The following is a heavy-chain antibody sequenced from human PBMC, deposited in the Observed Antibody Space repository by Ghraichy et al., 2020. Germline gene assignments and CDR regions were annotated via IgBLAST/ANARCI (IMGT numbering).Heavy chain of an antibody. CDR2: ISWDGGST. CDR1: GFTFDDYA. D-gene: IGHD6-19*01. J-gene: IGHJ4*02. Sequence: GESLNISCAASGFTFDDYAMHWVRQAPGKGLEWVSLISWDGGSTYYADSVKGRFTISRDNSKNSLYLQMNSLRAEDTALYYCAKDLSSGLLDYWGQGTLVTVSS. CDR3: AKDLSSGLLDY. V-gene: IGHV3-43D*03.